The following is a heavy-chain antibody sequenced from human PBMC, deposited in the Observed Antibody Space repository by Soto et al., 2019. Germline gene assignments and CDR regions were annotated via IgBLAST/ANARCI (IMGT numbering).Heavy chain of an antibody. D-gene: IGHD6-19*01. CDR1: GGSISNSY. CDR3: AKVTVAGTRWFDP. J-gene: IGHJ5*02. Sequence: SETLSLTCTVSGGSISNSYWSWIRQPPGKGLEWIGYIYYSGNTNYNPSLRSRVTISVDRSKNQFSLRLSSVTAADTAIYYCAKVTVAGTRWFDPWGQGTLVTVS. CDR2: IYYSGNT. V-gene: IGHV4-59*01.